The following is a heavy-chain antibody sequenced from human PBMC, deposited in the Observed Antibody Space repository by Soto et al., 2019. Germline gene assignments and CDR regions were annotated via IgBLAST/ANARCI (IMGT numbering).Heavy chain of an antibody. J-gene: IGHJ4*02. V-gene: IGHV3-11*01. D-gene: IGHD4-17*01. CDR1: GFSFSDYF. CDR3: AKEYGDYVLFFDN. Sequence: QVQLVESGGGLVKPGGSLRLSCAASGFSFSDYFMSWIRQAPGKGLEWVSYIGSSDSAIYYADSVKGRFTISRDNAKNSLYLQMNSLRAEDTAVYYCAKEYGDYVLFFDNWGQGTLVTVSS. CDR2: IGSSDSAI.